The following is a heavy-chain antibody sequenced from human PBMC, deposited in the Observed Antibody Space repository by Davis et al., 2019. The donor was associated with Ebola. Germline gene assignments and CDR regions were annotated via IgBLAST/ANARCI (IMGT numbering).Heavy chain of an antibody. J-gene: IGHJ6*02. V-gene: IGHV3-72*01. Sequence: GESLKISCAASGFTFSDHYMDWVRQAPGTGLEWVARSRSKANGYTTEYAPSVKGRFTVSRDDSENLLYLQMNSLKTEDTAVYFCVYGTSGRVMDVWGQGTTVTVSS. CDR2: SRSKANGYTT. CDR3: VYGTSGRVMDV. CDR1: GFTFSDHY. D-gene: IGHD3-3*01.